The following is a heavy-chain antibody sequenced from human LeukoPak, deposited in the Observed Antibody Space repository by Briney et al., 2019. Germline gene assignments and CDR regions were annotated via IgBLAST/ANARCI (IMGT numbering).Heavy chain of an antibody. CDR1: GGSINNFY. Sequence: SETLSLTCTVSGGSINNFYWTWIRQPPGKGLECIGYVYYTGGTYYNPSLKNRVTISVDTSRNQFSLRLNYVTAADTAVYYCARDSSTVTTRHFDYWGQGTLVTVSS. J-gene: IGHJ4*02. CDR3: ARDSSTVTTRHFDY. CDR2: VYYTGGT. D-gene: IGHD4-17*01. V-gene: IGHV4-59*01.